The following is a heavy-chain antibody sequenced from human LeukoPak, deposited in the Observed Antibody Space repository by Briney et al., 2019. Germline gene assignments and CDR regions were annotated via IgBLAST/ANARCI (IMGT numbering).Heavy chain of an antibody. CDR3: ARQRGPFYYYGMDV. J-gene: IGHJ6*02. D-gene: IGHD3-16*01. V-gene: IGHV4-59*08. CDR2: IYYSGST. Sequence: SETLSLTRTVSGGSISSYYWSWIRQPPGKGLEWIGYIYYSGSTNYNPSLKSRVTISVDTSKNQFSLKLSSVTAADTAVYYCARQRGPFYYYGMDVWGQGTTVTVSS. CDR1: GGSISSYY.